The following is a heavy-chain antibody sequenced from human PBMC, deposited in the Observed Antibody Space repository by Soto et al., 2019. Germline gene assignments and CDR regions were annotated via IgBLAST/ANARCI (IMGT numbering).Heavy chain of an antibody. J-gene: IGHJ5*02. CDR2: ISYDGSNK. CDR1: GFTFSSYG. CDR3: AKECGPAAPGSYNWLAP. D-gene: IGHD2-2*01. V-gene: IGHV3-30*18. Sequence: GGSLRLSCAASGFTFSSYGMHWVRQAPGKGLEWVAVISYDGSNKYYADSVKGRFTISRDNSKNTLYLQMNSLRAEDTAVYYCAKECGPAAPGSYNWLAPWGQGTLVT.